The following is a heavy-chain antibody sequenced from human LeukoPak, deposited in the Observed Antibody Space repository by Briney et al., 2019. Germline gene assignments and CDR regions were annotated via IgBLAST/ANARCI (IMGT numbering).Heavy chain of an antibody. J-gene: IGHJ4*02. CDR2: INPNSGGT. V-gene: IGHV1-2*02. CDR3: VRNRGYSSGWYVY. D-gene: IGHD6-19*01. CDR1: GYTFTGYY. Sequence: ASVKVSCKASGYTFTGYYMHWVRQAPGQGLEWMGWINPNSGGTNYAQKFQGRVTMTRDTSISTAYMELSRLRSDDTAVYYCVRNRGYSSGWYVYWGQGTLVTVSS.